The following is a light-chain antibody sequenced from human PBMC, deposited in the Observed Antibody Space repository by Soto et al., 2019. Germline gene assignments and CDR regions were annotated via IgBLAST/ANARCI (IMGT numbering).Light chain of an antibody. Sequence: DIEMTQSPSSLSASVGDRVTVTCQASQDITYHLNWYQQKPGKAPKLLIYDSANLETGVPSRFSGSGSETDFTFAISSLQAEDIATYYCQQYDSFPTFGQGTKLEIK. J-gene: IGKJ2*01. CDR3: QQYDSFPT. V-gene: IGKV1-33*01. CDR1: QDITYH. CDR2: DSA.